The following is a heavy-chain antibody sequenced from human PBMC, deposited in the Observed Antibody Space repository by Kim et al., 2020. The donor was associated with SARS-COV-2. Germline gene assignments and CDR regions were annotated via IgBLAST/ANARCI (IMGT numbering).Heavy chain of an antibody. CDR2: IFHSGAT. D-gene: IGHD3-10*01. CDR1: GASISSYNW. Sequence: SETLSLTCVVSGASISSYNWFNWVRQPPGKGLEWIGEIFHSGATNYNPSLKSRVTISMDQSKNQFSLNVMSVTAADTAVYYCVRVGGFYFDYWGQGTLV. CDR3: VRVGGFYFDY. V-gene: IGHV4-4*02. J-gene: IGHJ4*02.